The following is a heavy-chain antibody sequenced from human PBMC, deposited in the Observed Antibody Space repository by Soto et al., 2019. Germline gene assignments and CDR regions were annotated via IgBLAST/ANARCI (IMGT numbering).Heavy chain of an antibody. CDR2: IKEDGSET. V-gene: IGHV3-7*05. CDR1: GFTLSRYW. D-gene: IGHD3-10*01. J-gene: IGHJ6*02. CDR3: AREVLVWFGEFLEDYYYHGMDV. Sequence: ESGGGLVQPGGSLRLSCAASGFTLSRYWMTWVRQAPGKGLEWVANIKEDGSETYYVDSVKGRFTISRDNAKNSLYLQLNSLRAEDTAVYYCAREVLVWFGEFLEDYYYHGMDVWGQGTTVTVSS.